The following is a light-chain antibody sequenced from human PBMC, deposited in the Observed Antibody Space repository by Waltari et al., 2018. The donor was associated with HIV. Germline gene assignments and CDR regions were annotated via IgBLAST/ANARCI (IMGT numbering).Light chain of an antibody. CDR3: SSWDTRLNGWV. CDR2: RGN. Sequence: QAGLTHPPSVSKALGHTATLTRPRPNNNVGFHGAARLKHQHGHPPKLLSYRGNNRPSGVPGRFSASTSGKTASLNITGLQADDEADYFCSSWDTRLNGWVFGGGTHLTVL. V-gene: IGLV10-54*04. J-gene: IGLJ3*02. CDR1: NNNVGFHG.